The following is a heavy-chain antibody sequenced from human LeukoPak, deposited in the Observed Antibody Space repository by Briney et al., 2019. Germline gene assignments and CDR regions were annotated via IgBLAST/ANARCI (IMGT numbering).Heavy chain of an antibody. CDR1: GGSISSGDYY. CDR2: IYYSGST. CDR3: ARGRYCSSTSCYENWFDP. D-gene: IGHD2-2*01. Sequence: PSETLSLTCTVSGGSISSGDYYWSWIRQPPGKGLEWIGYIYYSGSTYYNPSLKSRVTISVDTSKNQFSLKLSSVTAADTAVYYCARGRYCSSTSCYENWFDPWGQGTLVTVSS. J-gene: IGHJ5*02. V-gene: IGHV4-30-4*08.